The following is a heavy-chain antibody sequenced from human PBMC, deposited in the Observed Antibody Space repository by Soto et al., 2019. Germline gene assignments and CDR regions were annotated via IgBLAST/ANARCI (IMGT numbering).Heavy chain of an antibody. J-gene: IGHJ4*02. CDR1: GYTFTSYA. CDR3: ARGRGYCSGGSCYYDY. CDR2: INAGNGNT. Sequence: SVKVSCKASGYTFTSYAMHWVRQAPGQRLEWMGWINAGNGNTKYSQKFQGRVTITRDTSASTAYMELSSLRSEDTAVYYCARGRGYCSGGSCYYDYWGQGTLVTVSS. V-gene: IGHV1-3*01. D-gene: IGHD2-15*01.